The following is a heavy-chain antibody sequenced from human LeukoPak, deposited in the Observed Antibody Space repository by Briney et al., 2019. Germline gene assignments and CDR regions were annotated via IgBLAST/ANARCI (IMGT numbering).Heavy chain of an antibody. V-gene: IGHV4-39*01. CDR3: ASQQLNWFDP. D-gene: IGHD6-13*01. J-gene: IGHJ5*02. CDR2: IYYSGST. Sequence: PSETLSLTCTVSGGSISSSSYYWGWIRQPPGKGLEWIGSIYYSGSTYYNPSLKSRVTISVDTSKNQFSLKLSSVTAADTAVYYCASQQLNWFDPLGPGNPGHRLL. CDR1: GGSISSSSYY.